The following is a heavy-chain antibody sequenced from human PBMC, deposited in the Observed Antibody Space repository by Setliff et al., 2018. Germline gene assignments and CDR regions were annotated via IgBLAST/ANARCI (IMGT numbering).Heavy chain of an antibody. CDR2: IYTSGGT. CDR3: ARGVSGVSWTPRY. CDR1: GDSMNDNH. D-gene: IGHD6-25*01. J-gene: IGHJ4*02. Sequence: ETLSLTCTVSGDSMNDNHWTWMRQPPGKGLEWIEYIYTSGGTNYNPSLKSRVTISVDMTENQFSLILRSVVAADTAVYYCARGVSGVSWTPRYWGRGTLVTVSS. V-gene: IGHV4-4*08.